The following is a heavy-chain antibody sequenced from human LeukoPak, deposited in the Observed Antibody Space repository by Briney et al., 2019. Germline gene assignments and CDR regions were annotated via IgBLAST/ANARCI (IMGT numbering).Heavy chain of an antibody. J-gene: IGHJ4*02. CDR1: GFTFTNYA. V-gene: IGHV3-30*18. CDR3: AKSAVIIGYFDY. D-gene: IGHD2-21*01. Sequence: GRSLRLSCAASGFTFTNYAMHWVRQAPGKGLEWVAVISNDGSNEYYADSVEGRFSISRDNSKNTVILQMDSLTPEDTAVYFCAKSAVIIGYFDYWGQGTLVTVSS. CDR2: ISNDGSNE.